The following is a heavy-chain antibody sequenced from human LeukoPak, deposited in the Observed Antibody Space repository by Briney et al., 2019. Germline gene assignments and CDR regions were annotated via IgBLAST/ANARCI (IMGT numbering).Heavy chain of an antibody. CDR2: IYHSGST. D-gene: IGHD3-22*01. CDR3: ARVGYYYDRSGYYLFDY. Sequence: PSETLSLTCAVSGGSISSSNWWSWVRQPPGKGLEWIGEIYHSGSTNYNPSLKSRVTISVDKSKNQFSLKLSSVTAADTAVYYCARVGYYYDRSGYYLFDYWGQGTLVTVSS. J-gene: IGHJ4*02. CDR1: GGSISSSNW. V-gene: IGHV4-4*02.